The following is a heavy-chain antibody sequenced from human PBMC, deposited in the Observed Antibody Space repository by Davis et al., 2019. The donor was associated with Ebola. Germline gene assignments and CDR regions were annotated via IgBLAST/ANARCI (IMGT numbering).Heavy chain of an antibody. V-gene: IGHV4-34*01. D-gene: IGHD2-21*01. J-gene: IGHJ4*02. CDR1: GGSFSRYY. Sequence: PGGSLRLSCAVSGGSFSRYYWNWIRQPPGKGLEWIGEINPSGTTTYNWSLKSRVTISVDTSKNQFSLRLNSVTAADTAIYYCAREGYRGGGFDYWGQGTLVPVSS. CDR2: INPSGTT. CDR3: AREGYRGGGFDY.